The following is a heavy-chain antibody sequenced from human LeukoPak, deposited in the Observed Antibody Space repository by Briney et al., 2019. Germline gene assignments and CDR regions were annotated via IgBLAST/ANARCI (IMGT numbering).Heavy chain of an antibody. CDR1: RYTFTDYY. CDR3: ARDPNYCDGGTCYLDY. J-gene: IGHJ4*02. Sequence: ASVKVSCKASRYTFTDYYMHWVRQAPGQGLEWMGWINPSSGCTNYEQKFQGRVTMTRDTSIRTVYMELSSLRSDDTAMYYCARDPNYCDGGTCYLDYWGQGTLVTVSS. D-gene: IGHD2-15*01. CDR2: INPSSGCT. V-gene: IGHV1-2*02.